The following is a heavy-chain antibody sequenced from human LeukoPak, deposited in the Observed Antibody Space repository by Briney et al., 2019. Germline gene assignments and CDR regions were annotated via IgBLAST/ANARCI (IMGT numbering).Heavy chain of an antibody. CDR2: INWNGGST. D-gene: IGHD4-17*01. V-gene: IGHV3-20*04. CDR3: ARDGTVTHGLYYYYMDV. Sequence: GGSLRLSCAASGFTFSTYWMSWVRQAPGKGLEWVSGINWNGGSTGYADSVKGRFTISRDNAKNSLYLQMNSLRAEDTALYYCARDGTVTHGLYYYYMDVWGKGTTVTVSS. J-gene: IGHJ6*03. CDR1: GFTFSTYW.